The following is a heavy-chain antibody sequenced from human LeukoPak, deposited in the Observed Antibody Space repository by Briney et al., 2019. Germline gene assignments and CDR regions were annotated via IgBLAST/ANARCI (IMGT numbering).Heavy chain of an antibody. Sequence: GGSLRPSCAASGFTFTNFWMNWVRQTPGKGLMWVSCIQTDGSTRYAESVKGRFTISRDNAKNTVYLQMNTLSAEDTAIYYCARGLHWNDFNWFDSWGQGTLVTVSS. D-gene: IGHD1-1*01. CDR1: GFTFTNFW. J-gene: IGHJ5*01. CDR2: IQTDGST. V-gene: IGHV3-74*01. CDR3: ARGLHWNDFNWFDS.